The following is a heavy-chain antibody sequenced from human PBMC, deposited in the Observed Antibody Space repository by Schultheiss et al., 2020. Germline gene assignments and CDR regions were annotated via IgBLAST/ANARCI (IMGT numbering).Heavy chain of an antibody. J-gene: IGHJ4*01. Sequence: ASVKVSGKASGYTFTSYYMHWVRQAPGQGLEWMGIINPSGGSTSYAQKFQGRVTMTRDTSTSTVYMELSSVTAADTAVYYCARRGVYSCLGSYYFDYWGHGTLVTVSS. D-gene: IGHD3-10*01. CDR1: GYTFTSYY. V-gene: IGHV1-46*01. CDR3: ARRGVYSCLGSYYFDY. CDR2: INPSGGST.